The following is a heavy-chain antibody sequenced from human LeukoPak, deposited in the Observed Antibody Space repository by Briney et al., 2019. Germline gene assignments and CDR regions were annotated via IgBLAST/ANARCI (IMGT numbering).Heavy chain of an antibody. J-gene: IGHJ4*02. CDR2: ISSSSSHT. Sequence: GGSLRLSCAASGFTFSDYYMSWIRQAPGKGLEWVSYISSSSSHTNYADSVKGRFTISRDNAKNSLYLQMNSLRAEDTAVYYCARGYGDYEGDAPLDYWGQGTLVTVSS. D-gene: IGHD4-17*01. CDR3: ARGYGDYEGDAPLDY. V-gene: IGHV3-11*06. CDR1: GFTFSDYY.